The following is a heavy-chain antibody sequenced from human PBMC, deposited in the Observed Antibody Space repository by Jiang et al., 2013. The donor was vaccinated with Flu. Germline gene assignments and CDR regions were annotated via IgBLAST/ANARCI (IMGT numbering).Heavy chain of an antibody. Sequence: GGGLVQPGGSLRLSCAASGFTFSSYWMSWVRQAPGKGLEWVANIKQDGSEKYYVDSVKGRFTISRDNAKNSLYLQMNSLRAEDTAVYYCARAENYYDSSGYPYWGQGTLVTVSS. J-gene: IGHJ4*02. D-gene: IGHD3-22*01. CDR1: GFTFSSYW. CDR3: ARAENYYDSSGYPY. CDR2: IKQDGSEK. V-gene: IGHV3-7*03.